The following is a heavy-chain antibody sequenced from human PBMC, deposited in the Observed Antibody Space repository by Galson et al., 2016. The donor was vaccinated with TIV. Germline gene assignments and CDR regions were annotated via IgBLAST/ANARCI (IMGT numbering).Heavy chain of an antibody. CDR1: GFSFHHYA. V-gene: IGHV3-43*01. Sequence: SLRLSCATSGFSFHHYAMHWVRQRPGKGLEWVSVITWDGDRTYYADSVHGRFTIFRDNSRSSLYLQMDSLRFEDTALYFCAKDYVWKENYFYMHVWGKGTTVTVSS. D-gene: IGHD3-16*01. CDR3: AKDYVWKENYFYMHV. J-gene: IGHJ6*03. CDR2: ITWDGDRT.